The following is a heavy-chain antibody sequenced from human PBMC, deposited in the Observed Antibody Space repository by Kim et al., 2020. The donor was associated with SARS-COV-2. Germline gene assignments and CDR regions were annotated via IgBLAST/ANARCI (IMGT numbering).Heavy chain of an antibody. V-gene: IGHV3-53*01. Sequence: GGSLRLSCAASGFTVSSNYMSWVRQAPGKGLEWVSVIYSGGSTYYADSVKGRFTISRDNSKNTLYLQMNSLRAEDTAVFYCARGVWWFGDYYYYGMDVWGQGTTVTVSS. D-gene: IGHD3-10*01. CDR3: ARGVWWFGDYYYYGMDV. CDR1: GFTVSSNY. CDR2: IYSGGST. J-gene: IGHJ6*02.